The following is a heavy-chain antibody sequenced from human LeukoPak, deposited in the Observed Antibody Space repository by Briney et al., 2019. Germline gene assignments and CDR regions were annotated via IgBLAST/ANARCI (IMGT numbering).Heavy chain of an antibody. CDR3: VGGLTNKPFDY. J-gene: IGHJ4*02. CDR2: IYYSGTYSGST. D-gene: IGHD3-3*01. V-gene: IGHV4-39*01. CDR1: GGSISSSSYY. Sequence: ASETLSLTCTVSGGSISSSSYYWGWIRQPPGKGLEWIGSIYYSGTYSGSTYQNPSLKSRVTISVDTSKNQFSLKVTSVTAADTAVYYCVGGLTNKPFDYWGQGTLVTVSS.